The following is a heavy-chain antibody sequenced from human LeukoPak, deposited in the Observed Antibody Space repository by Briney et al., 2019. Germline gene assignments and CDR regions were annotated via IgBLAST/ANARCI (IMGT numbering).Heavy chain of an antibody. CDR3: AGITMVRGGQEYDYVWGSLDY. J-gene: IGHJ4*02. CDR2: IYYSGST. V-gene: IGHV4-39*07. CDR1: GGSISSSSYY. Sequence: PSETLSLTCTVSGGSISSSSYYWGWIRQPPGKGLEWIGSIYYSGSTYYNPSLKSRVTISVDTSKNQFSLKLSSVTAADTAVYYCAGITMVRGGQEYDYVWGSLDYWGQGTLVTVSS. D-gene: IGHD3-10*01.